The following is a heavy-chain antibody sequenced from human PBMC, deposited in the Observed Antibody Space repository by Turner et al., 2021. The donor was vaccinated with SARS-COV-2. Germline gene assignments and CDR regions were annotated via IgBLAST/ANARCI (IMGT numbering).Heavy chain of an antibody. D-gene: IGHD1-1*01. J-gene: IGHJ4*02. CDR2: IYYSGST. CDR1: GGSISSSSYY. Sequence: QLQLQESGPGLVKPSETLSLTCTVSGGSISSSSYYWGWIRQPPGKGLEWIGGIYYSGSTYYNQSLKSRVTISVDTSKNQFSLKLSSVTAADTAVYYCARLRPTQNFDYWGQGTLVTVSS. V-gene: IGHV4-39*01. CDR3: ARLRPTQNFDY.